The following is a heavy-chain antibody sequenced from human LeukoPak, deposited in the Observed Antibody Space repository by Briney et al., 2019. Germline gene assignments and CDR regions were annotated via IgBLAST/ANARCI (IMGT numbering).Heavy chain of an antibody. J-gene: IGHJ4*02. Sequence: ASVKVSCKGSGYTFTSYGISWVRQAPGQGLEWMGWISAYNGNTNYAQKLQGRVTMTTDTSTSTAYMELRSLRSDDTAVYYCARVGIFGVVIPSYYFDYWGQGTLVTVSS. D-gene: IGHD3-3*01. V-gene: IGHV1-18*01. CDR1: GYTFTSYG. CDR2: ISAYNGNT. CDR3: ARVGIFGVVIPSYYFDY.